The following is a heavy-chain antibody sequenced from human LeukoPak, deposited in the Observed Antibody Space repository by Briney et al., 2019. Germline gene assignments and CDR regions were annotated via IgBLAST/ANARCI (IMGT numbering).Heavy chain of an antibody. D-gene: IGHD4-17*01. CDR3: ARVDPTTVTTLDAFDI. J-gene: IGHJ3*02. CDR2: INTDGSST. Sequence: PGGPLRLSCAASGFTFSSYWMHWVRQAPGKGLVWVSRINTDGSSTSYADSVKGRFTISRDNAKNTLYLQMNSLRAEDTAVYYCARVDPTTVTTLDAFDIWGQGTMVTVSS. CDR1: GFTFSSYW. V-gene: IGHV3-74*01.